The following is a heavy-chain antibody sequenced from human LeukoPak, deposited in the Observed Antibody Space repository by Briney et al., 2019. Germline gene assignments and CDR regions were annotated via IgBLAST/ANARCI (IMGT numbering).Heavy chain of an antibody. CDR1: GGTFISYA. J-gene: IGHJ4*02. V-gene: IGHV1-69*05. D-gene: IGHD3-9*01. Sequence: GASVKVSLKASGGTFISYAISWVRQAPAQGLEWMGRIIPIFGTASYAQKFQGRVTIPTDESTSTAYMELSSLRSEDTAVYYCASSLRYFDWLYTDYWGQGTLVTVSS. CDR3: ASSLRYFDWLYTDY. CDR2: IIPIFGTA.